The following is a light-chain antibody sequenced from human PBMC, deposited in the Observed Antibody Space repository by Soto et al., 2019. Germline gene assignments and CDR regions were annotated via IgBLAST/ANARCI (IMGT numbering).Light chain of an antibody. CDR3: QQYNNWPIT. CDR1: QSVSSN. CDR2: GAS. V-gene: IGKV3-15*01. Sequence: ELVITHSPSTLSVPPSERATLSCRASQSVSSNLAWYQQKPGQTPRLLIYGASTRASGVPAKFSGSGSGTEFTLTISSLQSEDFAVYYCQQYNNWPITFGQGTRLEIK. J-gene: IGKJ5*01.